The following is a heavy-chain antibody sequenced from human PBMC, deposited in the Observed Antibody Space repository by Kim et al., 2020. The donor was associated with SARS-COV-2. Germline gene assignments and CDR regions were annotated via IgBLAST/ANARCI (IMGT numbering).Heavy chain of an antibody. V-gene: IGHV7-4-1*02. CDR1: GYTFTSYA. D-gene: IGHD2-21*01. J-gene: IGHJ4*02. CDR2: INTNTGYP. CDR3: ASVAFPYFFDY. Sequence: ASVKVSCKASGYTFTSYAMNWVRQAPGQGLEWMGWINTNTGYPTYAQGFTGRFVFSLDTSVSTAYLQISSLKAEDTAVYYCASVAFPYFFDYWGQGTLVTVSS.